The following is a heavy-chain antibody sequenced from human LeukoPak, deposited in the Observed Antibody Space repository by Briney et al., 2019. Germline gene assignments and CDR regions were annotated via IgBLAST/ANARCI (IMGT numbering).Heavy chain of an antibody. D-gene: IGHD2-15*01. Sequence: ASVKVSCKASGYTFTGYYMHWVRQAPGQGLEWMGWINPNSGGTNYAQKFQGRVTMTRDTSISTAYMELSRLRSDDTAVYYCASILPIRVVAADRSFDYWGQGTLVTVSS. CDR2: INPNSGGT. J-gene: IGHJ4*02. V-gene: IGHV1-2*02. CDR1: GYTFTGYY. CDR3: ASILPIRVVAADRSFDY.